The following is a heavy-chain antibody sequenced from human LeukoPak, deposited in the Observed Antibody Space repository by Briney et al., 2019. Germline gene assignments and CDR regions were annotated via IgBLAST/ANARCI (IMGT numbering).Heavy chain of an antibody. V-gene: IGHV1-69*13. Sequence: SVKVSCKASGGTFSSYAISWVRQAPGQGLEWMGGIIPIFGTANYAQKFQGRVTITADESTSTAYMELSSLRSEDTAVYYCARGFTSPSITGTMADRYYYYYGMDVWGQGTTVTVSS. CDR3: ARGFTSPSITGTMADRYYYYYGMDV. CDR2: IIPIFGTA. CDR1: GGTFSSYA. D-gene: IGHD1-7*01. J-gene: IGHJ6*02.